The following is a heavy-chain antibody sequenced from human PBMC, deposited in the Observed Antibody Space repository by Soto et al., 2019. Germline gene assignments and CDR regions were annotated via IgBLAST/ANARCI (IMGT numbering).Heavy chain of an antibody. J-gene: IGHJ5*02. Sequence: QVQLQESGPGLVKPSQTLSLICTVSGGSIGSGGYYWSWIRQHPGKGLEWIGYIYYSGSTNSNPSLKSRVSISVDTSKNQFALKLSSVTDADTAVYYCARGGDWFDHWGQGTLVTVSS. CDR2: IYYSGST. CDR3: ARGGDWFDH. V-gene: IGHV4-31*02. CDR1: GGSIGSGGYY.